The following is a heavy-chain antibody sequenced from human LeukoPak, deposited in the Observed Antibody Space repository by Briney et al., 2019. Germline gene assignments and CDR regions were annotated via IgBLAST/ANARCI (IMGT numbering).Heavy chain of an antibody. D-gene: IGHD3-16*01. V-gene: IGHV1-69*13. CDR2: IIPIFGTA. CDR3: ARGRAYKQLITTYYFDY. J-gene: IGHJ4*02. CDR1: GGTFSSYA. Sequence: ASVKVSCKASGGTFSSYAISWVRQAPGQGLEWMGGIIPIFGTANYAQKFQGRVTITADESTSTAYMKLSSLRSEDTAVYYCARGRAYKQLITTYYFDYWGQGTLVTVSS.